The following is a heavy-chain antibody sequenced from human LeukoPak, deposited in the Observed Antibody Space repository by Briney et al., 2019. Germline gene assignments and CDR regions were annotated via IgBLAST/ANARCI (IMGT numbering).Heavy chain of an antibody. Sequence: PSQTLSLTCTVSGGSISSGDYYWGWIRQPPGKCLEWIGYIYYSGSTYYNPSLKSRVTISVDTSKTQFSLKLSSVTAADTAVYYCAKASVDTAMVYYWGQGTLVTVSS. CDR2: IYYSGST. CDR3: AKASVDTAMVYY. CDR1: GGSISSGDYY. V-gene: IGHV4-30-4*01. J-gene: IGHJ4*02. D-gene: IGHD5-18*01.